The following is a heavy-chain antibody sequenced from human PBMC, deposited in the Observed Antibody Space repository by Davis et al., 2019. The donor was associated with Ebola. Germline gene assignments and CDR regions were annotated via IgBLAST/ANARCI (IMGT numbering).Heavy chain of an antibody. D-gene: IGHD7-27*01. V-gene: IGHV3-30*03. CDR3: ARDRNWGCEY. J-gene: IGHJ4*02. CDR2: ISYDGSNK. Sequence: GGSLRLSCAASGFTFSSYGMHWVRQAPGKGLEWVAVISYDGSNKYYADSVKGRFTISRDNSKNTLYLQMNSLRAEDTAIYYCARDRNWGCEYWGQGTLVTVSS. CDR1: GFTFSSYG.